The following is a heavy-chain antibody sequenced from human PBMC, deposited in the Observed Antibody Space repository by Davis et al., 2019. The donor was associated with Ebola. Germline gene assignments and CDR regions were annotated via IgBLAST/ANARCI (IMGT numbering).Heavy chain of an antibody. J-gene: IGHJ5*02. D-gene: IGHD6-13*01. CDR3: ARAPIAGAGTRWGTRWFDP. CDR1: GASMTSYY. CDR2: IAYTGNT. V-gene: IGHV4-59*12. Sequence: PSETLSLTCTVSGASMTSYYWSWIRQPPGKGLEWIGYIAYTGNTIYNPSLKSRVTISVDTSKNHFSLKLNSVTAADTAVYYCARAPIAGAGTRWGTRWFDPWGQGTLVTVSS.